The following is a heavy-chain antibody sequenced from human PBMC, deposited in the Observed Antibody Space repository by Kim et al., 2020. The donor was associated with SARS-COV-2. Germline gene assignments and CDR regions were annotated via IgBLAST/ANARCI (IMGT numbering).Heavy chain of an antibody. J-gene: IGHJ6*02. CDR3: ARDQGSDSSSSTNYYYYGMYV. Sequence: GGSLRLSCAASGLTVSSNYMSWVRQAPGKGLEWVSVIYSGGSTYYADSVKGRFTISRDNSKHTLYLQMNSLRADDTAVYYCARDQGSDSSSSTNYYYYGMYVWGQGTTVTVSS. CDR1: GLTVSSNY. CDR2: IYSGGST. V-gene: IGHV3-53*01. D-gene: IGHD6-6*01.